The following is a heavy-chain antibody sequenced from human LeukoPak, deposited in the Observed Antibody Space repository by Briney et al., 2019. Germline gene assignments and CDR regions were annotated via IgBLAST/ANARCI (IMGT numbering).Heavy chain of an antibody. CDR3: ARWSVNQNYYYYYMDV. Sequence: SETLSLTCTVSGGSISSSSYYWGWIRQPPGKGLEWIGSIYYSGSTYYNPSLKSRVTISVDTSKNQFSLKLSSVTAADTAVYYCARWSVNQNYYYYYMDVWGKGTTVTVSS. CDR2: IYYSGST. V-gene: IGHV4-39*07. J-gene: IGHJ6*03. D-gene: IGHD1-14*01. CDR1: GGSISSSSYY.